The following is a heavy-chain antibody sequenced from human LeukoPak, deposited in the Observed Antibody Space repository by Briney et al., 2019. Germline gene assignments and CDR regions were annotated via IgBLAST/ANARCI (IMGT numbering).Heavy chain of an antibody. CDR1: GGPFNDYY. CDR3: ARGQYYGSGRVYFDF. Sequence: PSETLSLTCAVYGGPFNDYYWSWIRQPPGKGLEWIGEINHSGSTNYNPSLKSRVTISGDTSKNQFSLKLSSVTAADTAIYYCARGQYYGSGRVYFDFWGQGTLVTVSS. CDR2: INHSGST. J-gene: IGHJ4*02. V-gene: IGHV4-34*01. D-gene: IGHD3-10*01.